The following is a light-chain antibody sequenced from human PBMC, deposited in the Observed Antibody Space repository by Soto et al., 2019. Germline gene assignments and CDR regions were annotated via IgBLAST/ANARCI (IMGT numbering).Light chain of an antibody. Sequence: QSALTQPASVSGSPGQSITISCTGTSSDVGRYNYVSWYQQHPGKAPKLMIYDVSNRPSGVSNRFSGSKSGNTASLTISGLQAEDEADYDCSSHTGSSTPVVFGGGTKVTVL. CDR2: DVS. CDR1: SSDVGRYNY. J-gene: IGLJ2*01. V-gene: IGLV2-14*01. CDR3: SSHTGSSTPVV.